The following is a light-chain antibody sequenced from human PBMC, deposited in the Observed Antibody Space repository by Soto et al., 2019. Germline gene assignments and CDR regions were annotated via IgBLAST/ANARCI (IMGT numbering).Light chain of an antibody. Sequence: QSALTQPPSASGSPGQSVTISCTGTSSDIGGYNYVSWYQQHPGKAPKLMIYQVSKRPSGVPDRFSGSKSGNTASLTVSGLQAEDEADYYCSSDVGRKVFGGGTKVTVL. J-gene: IGLJ2*01. CDR2: QVS. CDR1: SSDIGGYNY. CDR3: SSDVGRKV. V-gene: IGLV2-8*01.